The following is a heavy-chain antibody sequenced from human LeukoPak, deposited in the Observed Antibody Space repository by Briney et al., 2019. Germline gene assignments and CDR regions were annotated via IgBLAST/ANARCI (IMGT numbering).Heavy chain of an antibody. Sequence: EWVSAISGSGGSTYYADSVKGRFTISRDNSKNTLYLQMDSLRAEDTAVYYCARGKTGDSWGQGTLVTVSS. D-gene: IGHD7-27*01. V-gene: IGHV3-23*01. CDR3: ARGKTGDS. J-gene: IGHJ4*02. CDR2: ISGSGGST.